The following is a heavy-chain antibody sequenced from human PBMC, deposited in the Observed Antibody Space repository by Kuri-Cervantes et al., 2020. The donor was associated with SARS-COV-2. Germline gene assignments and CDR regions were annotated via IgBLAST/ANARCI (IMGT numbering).Heavy chain of an antibody. J-gene: IGHJ6*03. CDR2: ISAYNGNT. V-gene: IGHV1-18*01. Sequence: ASVKVSCNASGYTFTSYGISWVRQAPGQGLEWMGWISAYNGNTNYAQKLQGRVTMTTDTSTSTAYMELMNLRSDDKAVYYCARDGRYSSSYYYYMDVWGKGTTVTVYS. D-gene: IGHD6-6*01. CDR1: GYTFTSYG. CDR3: ARDGRYSSSYYYYMDV.